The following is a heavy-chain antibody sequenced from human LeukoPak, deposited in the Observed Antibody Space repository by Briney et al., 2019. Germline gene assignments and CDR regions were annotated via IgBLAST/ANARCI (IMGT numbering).Heavy chain of an antibody. CDR3: ARDLTYYYGSGREGMDV. CDR1: GFTFSSYS. D-gene: IGHD3-10*01. Sequence: PGGSLRLSCAASGFTFSSYSMNWVRQAPGKGLEWVSSISSSSSYIYYADSVKGRFTIYRDNAKNSLYLQMNSLRAEDTAVYYCARDLTYYYGSGREGMDVWGQGTTVTVSS. J-gene: IGHJ6*02. V-gene: IGHV3-21*01. CDR2: ISSSSSYI.